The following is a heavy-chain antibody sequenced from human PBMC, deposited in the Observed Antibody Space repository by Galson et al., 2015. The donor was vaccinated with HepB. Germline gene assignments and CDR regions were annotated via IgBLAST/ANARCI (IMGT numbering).Heavy chain of an antibody. Sequence: SLRLSCAASGFTFSSYWMSWVRQAPGKGLEWVANIKQDGSEKYYVDSVKGRFTISRDNAKNSLYLQMNSLRAEDTAVYYCAREIRDSSGWYWYPKYYFDYWGQGTLVTVSS. J-gene: IGHJ4*02. CDR1: GFTFSSYW. CDR3: AREIRDSSGWYWYPKYYFDY. V-gene: IGHV3-7*01. D-gene: IGHD6-19*01. CDR2: IKQDGSEK.